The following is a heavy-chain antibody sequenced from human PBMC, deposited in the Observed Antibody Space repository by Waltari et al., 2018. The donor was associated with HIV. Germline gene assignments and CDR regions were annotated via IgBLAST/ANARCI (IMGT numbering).Heavy chain of an antibody. J-gene: IGHJ4*02. CDR3: ARGGASGGFDL. CDR2: SDPGSGTA. Sequence: QVQLVQSGTELKRPGDSVKISCRASGYSFTSHAILWIRQAPGQGLQYVGWSDPGSGTAKFSENLQTKVTFSRDTSATTAFMEVRNLKYEDVAVFYCARGGASGGFDLWGQGTLVIVSS. V-gene: IGHV1-3*02. CDR1: GYSFTSHA. D-gene: IGHD3-10*01.